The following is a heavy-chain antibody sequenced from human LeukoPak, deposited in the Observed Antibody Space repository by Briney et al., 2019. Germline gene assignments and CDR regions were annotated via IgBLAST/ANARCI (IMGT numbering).Heavy chain of an antibody. Sequence: SETLSLTCAVYGGSFSGYYWSWIRQPPGKGLEWIGEINHSGSTNYNPSLKSRVTISVDTSKNQFSLKLSSVTAADTAVYYRARGPDFWSGYYYWSYYYGMDVWGQGTTVTVSS. CDR3: ARGPDFWSGYYYWSYYYGMDV. CDR2: INHSGST. CDR1: GGSFSGYY. J-gene: IGHJ6*02. V-gene: IGHV4-34*01. D-gene: IGHD3-3*01.